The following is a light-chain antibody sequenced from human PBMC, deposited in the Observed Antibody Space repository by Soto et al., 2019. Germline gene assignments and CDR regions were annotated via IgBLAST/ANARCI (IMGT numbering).Light chain of an antibody. V-gene: IGKV1-5*03. J-gene: IGKJ1*01. CDR2: KAS. Sequence: DIQMTQSPSTLSASVGDRVTITCRASQSVNNWVAWYQQKPGKAPKLLIYKASTVQSGVPSRFTGSGFGTEFTLTISSLQPDDFATYHCHQFNSYPWTFGQGTKVEIK. CDR3: HQFNSYPWT. CDR1: QSVNNW.